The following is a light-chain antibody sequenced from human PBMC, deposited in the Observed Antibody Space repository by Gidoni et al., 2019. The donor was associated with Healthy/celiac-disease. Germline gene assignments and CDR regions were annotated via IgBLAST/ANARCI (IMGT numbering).Light chain of an antibody. CDR1: SSTIGSNT. V-gene: IGLV1-44*01. Sequence: QSVLTQPSSASGTPGQRVTISCSGSSSTIGSNTVNWYQQLQGTAPKLSIYSNNQRTSGVPDRCSGSKSGTSASLAISGLKSEDEADYYCAAWDDSLNGQFGGGTKLTVL. CDR3: AAWDDSLNGQ. CDR2: SNN. J-gene: IGLJ2*01.